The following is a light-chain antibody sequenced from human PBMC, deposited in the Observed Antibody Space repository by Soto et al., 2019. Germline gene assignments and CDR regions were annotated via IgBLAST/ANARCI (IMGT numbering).Light chain of an antibody. V-gene: IGKV3-11*01. J-gene: IGKJ4*01. CDR3: QQRSKWVT. CDR2: DAI. CDR1: QSVSSY. Sequence: IVLTQSPATLSLSPGERATLSCRASQSVSSYLAWYQQKPGQAPRLLIYDAINRATGIPARFSGSGSGTDFTLTISSLEPEDFGIYYCQQRSKWVTFGRGTKVDIK.